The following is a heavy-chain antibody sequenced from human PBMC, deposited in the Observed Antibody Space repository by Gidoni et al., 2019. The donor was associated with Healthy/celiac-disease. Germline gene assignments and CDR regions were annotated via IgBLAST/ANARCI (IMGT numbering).Heavy chain of an antibody. J-gene: IGHJ1*01. CDR1: GGSISSGGYS. CDR3: ARDLLPFGVQH. V-gene: IGHV4-31*03. Sequence: QVQLQESGPGLVKPSQTLSLTCPVSGGSISSGGYSWSWIRQHPGKGLEWIGYIYYSGSTYYNPALKSRVTISVDTSKNQCSLKLSSVTAADTAVYYCARDLLPFGVQHWGQGTLVTVSS. D-gene: IGHD3-16*01. CDR2: IYYSGST.